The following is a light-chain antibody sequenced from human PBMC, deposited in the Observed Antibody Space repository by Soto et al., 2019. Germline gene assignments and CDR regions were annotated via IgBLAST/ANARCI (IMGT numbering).Light chain of an antibody. Sequence: EIVLTQSPATLSLSPGERATLSCRASQSVSSYLAWYQQKPGQAPRLLIYDASNRATGIPARFSGSGSGTDVTLTISSLEPEDFAVYYCQQRINWPPYTVGQETKLEIK. CDR1: QSVSSY. CDR3: QQRINWPPYT. CDR2: DAS. V-gene: IGKV3-11*01. J-gene: IGKJ2*01.